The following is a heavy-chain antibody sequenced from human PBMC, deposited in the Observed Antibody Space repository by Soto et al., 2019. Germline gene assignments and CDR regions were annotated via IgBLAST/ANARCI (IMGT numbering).Heavy chain of an antibody. CDR3: ATYLSGSYYIGY. CDR2: FDPEDGET. J-gene: IGHJ4*02. V-gene: IGHV1-24*01. Sequence: ASVKVSCKVSGYTLTELSMHWVRQAPGKGLEWMGGFDPEDGETIYAQKFQGRVTMTEDTSTDTAYMELSSLRSEDTAVYYCATYLSGSYYIGYWGQRTFVTVSA. D-gene: IGHD1-26*01. CDR1: GYTLTELS.